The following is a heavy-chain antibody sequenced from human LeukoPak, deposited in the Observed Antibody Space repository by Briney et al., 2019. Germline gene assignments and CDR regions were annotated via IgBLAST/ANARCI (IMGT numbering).Heavy chain of an antibody. J-gene: IGHJ4*02. V-gene: IGHV4-59*08. D-gene: IGHD1-26*01. CDR1: GGSMSSYY. Sequence: SETLSLTCTVSGGSMSSYYWSWIRQPPGKGLEWIGYIFYSGSTNYNPSLKSRVTLSVDTSKNQFSLKLDSVTAADTAVYYCARQPYMLGAYYFDYWGQGTLVTVS. CDR2: IFYSGST. CDR3: ARQPYMLGAYYFDY.